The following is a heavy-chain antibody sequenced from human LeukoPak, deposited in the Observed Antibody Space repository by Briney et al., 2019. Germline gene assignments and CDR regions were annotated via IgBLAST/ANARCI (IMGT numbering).Heavy chain of an antibody. CDR3: ARDAPDYDILTGYSPDDAFDI. CDR1: GYTFTSYD. Sequence: ASVKVSCKASGYTFTSYDINWVRQATGQGLEWMGWMNPNSGNTGYAQKFQGRVTMTTDTSTSTAYMELRSLRSDDTAVYYCARDAPDYDILTGYSPDDAFDIWGQGTMVTVSS. V-gene: IGHV1-8*02. D-gene: IGHD3-9*01. J-gene: IGHJ3*02. CDR2: MNPNSGNT.